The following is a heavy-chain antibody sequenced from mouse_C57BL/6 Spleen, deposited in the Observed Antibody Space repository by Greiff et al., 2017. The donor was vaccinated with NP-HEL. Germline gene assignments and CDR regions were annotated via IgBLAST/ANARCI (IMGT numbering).Heavy chain of an antibody. CDR3: ARLYGSSSLFAY. CDR1: GFTFTDYY. D-gene: IGHD1-1*01. J-gene: IGHJ3*01. V-gene: IGHV7-3*01. CDR2: IRNKANGYTT. Sequence: EVQLVESGGGLVQPGGSLSLSCAASGFTFTDYYMSWVRQPPGKALEWLGFIRNKANGYTTEYSASVKGRFTISRDNSQSILYLQMNALRAEDSAAYYCARLYGSSSLFAYWGQGTLVTVSA.